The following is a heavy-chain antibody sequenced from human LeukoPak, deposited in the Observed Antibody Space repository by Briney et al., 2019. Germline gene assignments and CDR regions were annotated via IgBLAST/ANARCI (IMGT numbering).Heavy chain of an antibody. Sequence: GESLKISCKGSGYSFTTYWLGWVRQMPGKGLEWMGIIHPGESDTRYSPSFQGQVTISADRSIGTAYLQWSSLKASDTAMYYCARQGGTAAAGAFNYWGQGTLVTVSS. J-gene: IGHJ4*02. CDR3: ARQGGTAAAGAFNY. CDR2: IHPGESDT. V-gene: IGHV5-51*01. CDR1: GYSFTTYW. D-gene: IGHD6-13*01.